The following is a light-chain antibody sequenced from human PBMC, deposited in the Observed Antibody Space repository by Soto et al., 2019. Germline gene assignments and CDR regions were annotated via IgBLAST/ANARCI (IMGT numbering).Light chain of an antibody. CDR2: RNN. Sequence: QSVLTQPPSASGTPGQRVTISCSGSRSNIGNNYVYWHQQLPGTAPKLLICRNNQRPSGVPDRFSGSKSGTSASLAISGLRSEDEANYYCASWDDSLSGWLFGGGTKLTVL. V-gene: IGLV1-47*01. CDR3: ASWDDSLSGWL. J-gene: IGLJ3*02. CDR1: RSNIGNNY.